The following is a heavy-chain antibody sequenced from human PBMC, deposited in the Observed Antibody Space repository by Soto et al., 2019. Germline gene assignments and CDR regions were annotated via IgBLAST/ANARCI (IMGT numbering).Heavy chain of an antibody. CDR1: GGTFSSYA. Sequence: GASVKVSCKASGGTFSSYAISWVRQAPGQGLEWMGGIIPIFGTANYAQKFQGRVTITADESTSTAYMELSSLRSEDTAVYYCARGRSPWFGELKGANYYYYYGMDVWGQGTTVTVS. CDR3: ARGRSPWFGELKGANYYYYYGMDV. V-gene: IGHV1-69*13. J-gene: IGHJ6*02. D-gene: IGHD3-10*01. CDR2: IIPIFGTA.